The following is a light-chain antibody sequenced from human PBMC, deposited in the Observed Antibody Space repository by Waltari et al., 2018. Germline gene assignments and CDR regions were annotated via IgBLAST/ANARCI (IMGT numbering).Light chain of an antibody. Sequence: WYQQHPRKAPKRMIYDVSNRPSGVSNRFSGSKSGNTASLTISGLQAEDEADYYCSSYTTSNTLVFGTGTNVIVL. J-gene: IGLJ1*01. V-gene: IGLV2-14*03. CDR3: SSYTTSNTLV. CDR2: DVS.